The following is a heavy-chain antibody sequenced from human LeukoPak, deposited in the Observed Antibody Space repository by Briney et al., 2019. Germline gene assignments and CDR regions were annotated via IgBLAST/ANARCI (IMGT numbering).Heavy chain of an antibody. J-gene: IGHJ6*03. CDR2: IIPIFGTA. D-gene: IGHD1-26*01. V-gene: IGHV1-69*06. CDR3: ARAPSYSGSYYGEYYYYYMDV. Sequence: ASVKVSCKASGGTFSSYAISWVRQAPGQGLEWMGGIIPIFGTANYAQKFQGRVTITADKSTSTAYMELSSLRSEDTAVYYCARAPSYSGSYYGEYYYYYMDVWGKGTTVTVSS. CDR1: GGTFSSYA.